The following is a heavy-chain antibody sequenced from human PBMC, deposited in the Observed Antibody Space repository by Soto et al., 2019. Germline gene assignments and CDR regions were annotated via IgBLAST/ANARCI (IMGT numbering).Heavy chain of an antibody. CDR3: ARESVGFLEWLSPLDV. CDR2: INAGNGNT. Sequence: ASVKVSCKASGYTFTSYAMHWVRQAPGQRLEWMGWINAGNGNTKYSQKFQGRVTITRDTSASTAYVELSSLRSEDTAVYYCARESVGFLEWLSPLDVWGQGTTVTVSS. CDR1: GYTFTSYA. D-gene: IGHD3-3*01. J-gene: IGHJ6*02. V-gene: IGHV1-3*01.